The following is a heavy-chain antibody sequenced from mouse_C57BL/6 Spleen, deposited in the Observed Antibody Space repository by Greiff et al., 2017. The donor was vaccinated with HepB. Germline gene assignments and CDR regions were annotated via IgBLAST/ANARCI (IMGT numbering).Heavy chain of an antibody. D-gene: IGHD1-1*01. CDR3: ARTVVLHYYAMDY. CDR1: GFTFSDYG. CDR2: ISSGSSTI. J-gene: IGHJ4*01. Sequence: DVQLVESGGGLVKPGGSLKLSCAASGFTFSDYGMHWVRQAPEKGLEWVAYISSGSSTIYYADTVKGRFTISRDNAKNTLFLQMTSLRSEDTAMYYCARTVVLHYYAMDYWGQGTSVTVSS. V-gene: IGHV5-17*01.